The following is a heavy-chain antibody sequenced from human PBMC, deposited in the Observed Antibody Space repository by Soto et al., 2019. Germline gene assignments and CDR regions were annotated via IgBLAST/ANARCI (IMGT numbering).Heavy chain of an antibody. CDR3: ARDKGYYDSSGYYSPLYCYYYGMDV. V-gene: IGHV3-53*02. D-gene: IGHD3-22*01. J-gene: IGHJ6*02. CDR1: GFTVSSNY. CDR2: IYSGGST. Sequence: EVQLVETGGGLIQPGGSLRLSCAASGFTVSSNYMSWVRQAPGKGLEWVSVIYSGGSTYYADSVKGRLTISRDNSKNTLYLQMYSLRAEDTAVYYCARDKGYYDSSGYYSPLYCYYYGMDVWGQGTTVTVSS.